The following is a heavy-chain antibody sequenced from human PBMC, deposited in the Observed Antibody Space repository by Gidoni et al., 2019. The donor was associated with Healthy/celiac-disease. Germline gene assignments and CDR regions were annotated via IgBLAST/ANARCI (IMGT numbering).Heavy chain of an antibody. D-gene: IGHD4-17*01. CDR3: AKDHSMTTFDY. CDR2: MSGSGGST. V-gene: IGHV3-23*01. Sequence: EVQLLESGGGWVQPGGSRRLSCAASGFTFSSYAMSWVRQAPGKGLGWVSAMSGSGGSTYYADSVKGRFTISRDNSKNTLYLQMNSLRAEDTAVYYCAKDHSMTTFDYWGQGTLVTVSS. J-gene: IGHJ4*02. CDR1: GFTFSSYA.